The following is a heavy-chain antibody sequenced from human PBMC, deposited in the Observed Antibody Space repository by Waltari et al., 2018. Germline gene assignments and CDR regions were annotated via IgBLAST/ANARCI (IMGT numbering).Heavy chain of an antibody. CDR1: GFTFSSYS. CDR2: ISSSSSYI. J-gene: IGHJ4*02. D-gene: IGHD6-13*01. V-gene: IGHV3-21*01. Sequence: EVQLVESGGGLVKPGGSLRLSCAASGFTFSSYSMNWVRQAPGKGLEWVSSISSSSSYIYYADSVKGRFTISRDNAKNSLYLQMNSLRAEDTAVYYCARDSIAAAGSKDYWGQGTLVTVSS. CDR3: ARDSIAAAGSKDY.